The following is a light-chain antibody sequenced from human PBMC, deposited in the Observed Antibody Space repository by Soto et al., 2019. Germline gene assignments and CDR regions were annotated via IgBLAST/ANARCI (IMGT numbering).Light chain of an antibody. V-gene: IGKV1-5*01. Sequence: DIQITQSPSTLSASVGDRVTITCRASQSISKWLAWHQQKPGKAPKLLIYDASSLEIGVPSRFSGSGSGTEFTLTISSLQPDDFATYYCQQYNSYSPWTFGQGTKV. CDR2: DAS. CDR1: QSISKW. J-gene: IGKJ1*01. CDR3: QQYNSYSPWT.